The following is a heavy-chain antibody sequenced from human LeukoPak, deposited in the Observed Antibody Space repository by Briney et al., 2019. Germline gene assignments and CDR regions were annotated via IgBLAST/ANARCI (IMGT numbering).Heavy chain of an antibody. V-gene: IGHV3-53*01. CDR2: IYSGGST. Sequence: GGSLRLSCEASGFTVSSYYMSWVRQAPGKGPEWVSVIYSGGSTYYADSVKGRFTMSRESSKNTLYLQMNSLRAEDTAVYYCARDLGSGWDYWGQGTLVTVSS. J-gene: IGHJ4*02. D-gene: IGHD6-19*01. CDR3: ARDLGSGWDY. CDR1: GFTVSSYY.